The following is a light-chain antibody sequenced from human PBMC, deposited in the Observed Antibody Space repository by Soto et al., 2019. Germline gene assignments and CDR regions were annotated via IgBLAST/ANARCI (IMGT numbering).Light chain of an antibody. V-gene: IGLV2-14*01. CDR2: DVS. Sequence: QSALTQPASVSGSPGQSITISCTGTSSDVGGYDFVSWYQQHPGKAPKVMIYDVSNRPSGVSNRLSGSKSGNTASLTISGLQAEVDADYYCCSYTSIDTYVFGTGTNVTVL. CDR3: CSYTSIDTYV. CDR1: SSDVGGYDF. J-gene: IGLJ1*01.